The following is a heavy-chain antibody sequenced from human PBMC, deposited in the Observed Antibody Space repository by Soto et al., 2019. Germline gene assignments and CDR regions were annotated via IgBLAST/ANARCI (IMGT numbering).Heavy chain of an antibody. CDR1: GGTFSNHA. J-gene: IGHJ4*02. Sequence: QVRLVQSGAEVKKPGSSVKVSCKASGGTFSNHAINWVRQAPGQGPEWMGVIILPFGTPNYAQRFQGRVTXXAXXSRTTAYMELNGLRSEDTAVYYCARGPDYAGYIDDWGQGSLVTVSS. V-gene: IGHV1-69*13. D-gene: IGHD4-17*01. CDR2: IILPFGTP. CDR3: ARGPDYAGYIDD.